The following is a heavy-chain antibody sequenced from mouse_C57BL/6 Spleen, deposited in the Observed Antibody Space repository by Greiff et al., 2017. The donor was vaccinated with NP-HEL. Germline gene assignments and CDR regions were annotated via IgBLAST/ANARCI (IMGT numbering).Heavy chain of an antibody. D-gene: IGHD3-2*02. Sequence: QVQLQQPGAELVMPGASVKLSCKASGYTFTSYWMHWVKQRPGQGLEWIGEIDPSDSYTNYNQKFKGKSTLTVDKSSSTAYMQLSSLTSEDSAVHYCARKLRLPAYYAMDYWGQGTSVTVSS. CDR3: ARKLRLPAYYAMDY. CDR1: GYTFTSYW. CDR2: IDPSDSYT. V-gene: IGHV1-69*01. J-gene: IGHJ4*01.